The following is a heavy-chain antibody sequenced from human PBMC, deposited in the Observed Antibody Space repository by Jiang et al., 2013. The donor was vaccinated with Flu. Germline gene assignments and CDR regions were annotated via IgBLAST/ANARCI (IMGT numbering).Heavy chain of an antibody. J-gene: IGHJ4*02. V-gene: IGHV6-1*01. Sequence: QTLSLTCAISGDSVSNNNAAWNWIRQTPSRGLEWLGRTYYRSKWYNDYAASVKSRITINPDTSKNQFSLQLNSVTPEDTAVYYCARDPGMPTRPFDYWSQGTLVTVSS. CDR3: ARDPGMPTRPFDY. CDR2: TYYRSKWYN. CDR1: GDSVSNNNAA. D-gene: IGHD6-6*01.